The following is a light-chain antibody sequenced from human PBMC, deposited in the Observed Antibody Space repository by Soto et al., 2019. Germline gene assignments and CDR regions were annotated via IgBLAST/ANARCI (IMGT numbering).Light chain of an antibody. Sequence: IPMAQSPSTLCASVVDRVTITWRASQTIIXWLALYQQRTGRAPQLLISDAXRLGSGVPSRFRGSGSGTEFTLTISSLQPDDSASYYCQQYKSYATRTFGQGTKVEIK. CDR3: QQYKSYATRT. J-gene: IGKJ1*01. CDR1: QTIIXW. CDR2: DAX. V-gene: IGKV1-5*01.